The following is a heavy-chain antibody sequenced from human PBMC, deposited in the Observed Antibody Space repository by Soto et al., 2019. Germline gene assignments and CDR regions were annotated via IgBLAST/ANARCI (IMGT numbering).Heavy chain of an antibody. J-gene: IGHJ4*02. CDR2: IYYSGST. D-gene: IGHD3-10*01. CDR3: ARVPLNTYYYGSGKGLDY. Sequence: SETLSLTCTVSGGSISSGGYYWSWIRQHPGKGLEWIGYIYYSGSTYYNPSLKSRVTISVDTSKNQFSLKLSSVTAADTAVYYCARVPLNTYYYGSGKGLDYRAQRTPVTVSS. V-gene: IGHV4-31*03. CDR1: GGSISSGGYY.